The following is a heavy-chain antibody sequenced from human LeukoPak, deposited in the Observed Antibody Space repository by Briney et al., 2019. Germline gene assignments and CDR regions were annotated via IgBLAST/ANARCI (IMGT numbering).Heavy chain of an antibody. J-gene: IGHJ4*02. CDR1: GFTFSSYR. V-gene: IGHV3-7*01. Sequence: GGSLRLSCAASGFTFSSYRMNWVRQAPGKGLEWVANIKQDGSEKYYVDSVKGRFTISRDNAKNSLYLQMNSLRAEDTAVYYCAREEDWDQGTLVTVSS. CDR2: IKQDGSEK. CDR3: AREED.